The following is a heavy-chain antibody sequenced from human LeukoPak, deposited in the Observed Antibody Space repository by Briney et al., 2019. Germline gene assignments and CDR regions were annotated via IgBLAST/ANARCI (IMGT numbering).Heavy chain of an antibody. CDR2: ISAYNGNT. Sequence: GASVKVSCKASGYTFTSYGISWVRQAPGQGLEWMGWISAYNGNTNYAQKLQGRVTMTTDTSTSTAYMELRSLRSDDTAVYYCAGAGVVVAAGTRWFDPWGQGTLVTVSS. D-gene: IGHD2-15*01. V-gene: IGHV1-18*01. J-gene: IGHJ5*02. CDR3: AGAGVVVAAGTRWFDP. CDR1: GYTFTSYG.